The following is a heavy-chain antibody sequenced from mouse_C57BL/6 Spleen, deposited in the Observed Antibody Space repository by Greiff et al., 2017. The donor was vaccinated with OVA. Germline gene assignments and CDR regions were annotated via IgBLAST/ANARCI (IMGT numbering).Heavy chain of an antibody. Sequence: QVQLQQSGAELVKPGASVKISCKASGYAFSSYWMNWVKQRPGKGLEWIGQIYPGDGDTNYNGKFKGKATLTADKSSSTAYMQLSSLTSEDSAVYFCAREGANYDESAMDYWGQGTSVTVSS. V-gene: IGHV1-80*01. D-gene: IGHD2-4*01. CDR2: IYPGDGDT. J-gene: IGHJ4*01. CDR3: AREGANYDESAMDY. CDR1: GYAFSSYW.